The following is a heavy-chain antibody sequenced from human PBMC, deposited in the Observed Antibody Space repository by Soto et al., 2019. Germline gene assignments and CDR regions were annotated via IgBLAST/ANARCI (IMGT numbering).Heavy chain of an antibody. CDR1: GGSISSYY. D-gene: IGHD1-20*01. CDR2: IYYSGST. V-gene: IGHV4-59*08. CDR3: ARRYGDAFDI. J-gene: IGHJ3*02. Sequence: QVQLQESGPGLVKPSETLSLTCTVSGGSISSYYWSWIRQPPGKGLEWIGYIYYSGSTNYNPSLKSRVTTSVDTSKNQLSRKMSSVTAADTAVYYCARRYGDAFDIWGQGTMFTVSS.